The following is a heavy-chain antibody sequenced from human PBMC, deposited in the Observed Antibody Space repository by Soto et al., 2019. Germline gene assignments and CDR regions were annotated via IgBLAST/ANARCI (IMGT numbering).Heavy chain of an antibody. J-gene: IGHJ4*02. Sequence: GESLKISCKGSGYIFSTSWIHWVRQTPGKGLEWMGIMYPGDSDIRYNPSFQGQVTISVDNSINTAYLQWRSLKASDTAMYYCARGYCSNNFWRTFDYWGQGTLVTVSS. V-gene: IGHV5-51*01. CDR3: ARGYCSNNFWRTFDY. D-gene: IGHD2-8*01. CDR2: MYPGDSDI. CDR1: GYIFSTSW.